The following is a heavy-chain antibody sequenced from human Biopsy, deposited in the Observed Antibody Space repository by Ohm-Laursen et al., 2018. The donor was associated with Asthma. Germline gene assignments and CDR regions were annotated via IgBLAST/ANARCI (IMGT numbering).Heavy chain of an antibody. Sequence: SLRLSCTASGFSFSNFAIHWVRQAPGKGLEWVGVISKDASTQDYADSAKGRFTMARDNSKNTLDLQMNSLREEDTAVYYCVRDGTDDAFDIWGQGTVVSVSS. V-gene: IGHV3-30*01. D-gene: IGHD1-1*01. J-gene: IGHJ3*02. CDR1: GFSFSNFA. CDR3: VRDGTDDAFDI. CDR2: ISKDASTQ.